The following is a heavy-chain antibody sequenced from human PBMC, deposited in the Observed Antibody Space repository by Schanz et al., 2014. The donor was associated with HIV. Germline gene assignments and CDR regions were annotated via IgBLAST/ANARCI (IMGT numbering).Heavy chain of an antibody. V-gene: IGHV3-23*04. CDR3: AQMGAFAAFDI. J-gene: IGHJ3*02. CDR1: GFNFNNYA. D-gene: IGHD3-16*01. CDR2: LSGSGSNI. Sequence: EVQLAESGGALVQPGGSLRLSCAASGFNFNNYAMTWVRQAPGKGLEWVSSLSGSGSNIYYADSVKGRFTISRDNSRNTLFLQMDSLRVDDTAVHYCAQMGAFAAFDIWGHGTVVTVSS.